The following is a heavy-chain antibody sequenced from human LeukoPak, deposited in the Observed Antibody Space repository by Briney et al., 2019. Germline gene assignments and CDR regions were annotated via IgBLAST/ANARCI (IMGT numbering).Heavy chain of an antibody. CDR1: GGSISSYY. J-gene: IGHJ4*02. CDR3: AREEGIVGATLFDF. D-gene: IGHD1-26*01. CDR2: IFYSGST. V-gene: IGHV4-59*01. Sequence: SETLSLTCTVSGGSISSYYWSWIRQPPGKGLEWIGYIFYSGSTNYNPSLKSRVTISLDTSKNQFSLKLSSVTAADTALYYCAREEGIVGATLFDFWGQGTLVTVSS.